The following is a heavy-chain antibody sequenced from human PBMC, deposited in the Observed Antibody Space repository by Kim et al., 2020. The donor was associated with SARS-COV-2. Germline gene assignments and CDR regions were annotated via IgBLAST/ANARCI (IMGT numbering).Heavy chain of an antibody. J-gene: IGHJ5*02. CDR3: ARGGVPAAAHGWFDP. Sequence: SETLSLTCTVSGGSISSGGYYWSWIRQHPGKGLEWIGYIYYSGSTYYNPSLKSRVTISVDTSKNQFSLKLSSVTAADTAVYYCARGGVPAAAHGWFDPWGQGTLVTVSS. CDR1: GGSISSGGYY. V-gene: IGHV4-31*03. CDR2: IYYSGST. D-gene: IGHD2-2*01.